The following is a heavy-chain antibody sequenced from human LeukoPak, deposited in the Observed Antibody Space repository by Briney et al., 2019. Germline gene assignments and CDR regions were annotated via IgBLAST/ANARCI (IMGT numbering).Heavy chain of an antibody. Sequence: GASVKVSCKASGFSFTGYYFHWVRQAPGRGLEWIGWINPNSGGTNYAQKFQGRVTVTRDTSISTMYMELGRLRFDDTAVYYCARKSPRFSSSGMDVWGKGTTVTVSS. CDR3: ARKSPRFSSSGMDV. D-gene: IGHD3-3*01. CDR2: INPNSGGT. J-gene: IGHJ6*04. CDR1: GFSFTGYY. V-gene: IGHV1-2*02.